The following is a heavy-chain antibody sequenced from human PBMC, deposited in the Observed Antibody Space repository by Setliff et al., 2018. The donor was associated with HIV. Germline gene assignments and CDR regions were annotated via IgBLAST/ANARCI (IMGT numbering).Heavy chain of an antibody. CDR2: LYYSGTT. V-gene: IGHV4-39*01. J-gene: IGHJ4*02. CDR1: GGSISSSSYY. CDR3: ARRTLITGYDY. Sequence: SETLSLTCTVSGGSISSSSYYWGWIRQPPGKGLEWIGSLYYSGTTYYNPSLKSRLTISVDTSKNQFSLKLSSGTAADTAVYYCARRTLITGYDYWGQGTLVTVSS. D-gene: IGHD3-16*01.